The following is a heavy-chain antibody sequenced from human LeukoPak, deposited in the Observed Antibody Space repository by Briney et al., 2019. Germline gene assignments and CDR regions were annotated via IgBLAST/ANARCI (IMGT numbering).Heavy chain of an antibody. CDR3: ARDAEPHYYYGYGMDV. J-gene: IGHJ6*02. D-gene: IGHD3-10*01. Sequence: PGGSLRLSCAASGFTFSSYSMNWVRQAPGKGLEWVSSISSSSSYIYYADSVKGRFTISRDNAKNSLYLQMNSLRAEDTAVYYCARDAEPHYYYGYGMDVWGQGTTVTVSS. CDR1: GFTFSSYS. CDR2: ISSSSSYI. V-gene: IGHV3-21*01.